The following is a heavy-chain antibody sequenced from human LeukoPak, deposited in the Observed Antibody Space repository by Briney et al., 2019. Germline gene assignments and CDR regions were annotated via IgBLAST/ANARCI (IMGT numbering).Heavy chain of an antibody. CDR2: INHSGST. V-gene: IGHV4-34*01. D-gene: IGHD1-14*01. Sequence: SETLSLTCAVYGGSFSGYYWGWIRQPPGKGLEWIGEINHSGSTNYNPSLKSRVTISVDTSKNQFSLKLSSVTAADTAVYYCARGPTGGWLDYWGQGTLVTVSS. J-gene: IGHJ4*02. CDR1: GGSFSGYY. CDR3: ARGPTGGWLDY.